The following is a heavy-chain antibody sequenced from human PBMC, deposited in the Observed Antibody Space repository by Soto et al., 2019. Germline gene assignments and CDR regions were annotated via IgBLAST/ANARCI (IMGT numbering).Heavy chain of an antibody. J-gene: IGHJ4*02. Sequence: PSETLSLTCAVSGYSITTGYYWGWVRRPPGKGLEWIGSVYHSGRTSYNPSLESRVTISVDTSKNQFSLRLSSVTAADTAVYYCERGVNYYDSSGFYPRDYWGQGSLGTVSS. V-gene: IGHV4-38-2*01. D-gene: IGHD3-22*01. CDR2: VYHSGRT. CDR1: GYSITTGYY. CDR3: ERGVNYYDSSGFYPRDY.